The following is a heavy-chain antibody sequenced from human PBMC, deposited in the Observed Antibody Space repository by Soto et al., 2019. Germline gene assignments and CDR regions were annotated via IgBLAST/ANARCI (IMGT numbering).Heavy chain of an antibody. CDR3: AHRALTTYYFDY. D-gene: IGHD4-4*01. CDR2: IYWDDGK. CDR1: GFAVTTTRVG. J-gene: IGHJ4*02. Sequence: QITLKESGPPLVKPTQTLTLTCALSGFAVTTTRVGVGWIRQPPGKALEWLATIYWDDGKSYSPSLKSRLTITKDTFKNQVVLRMTNMDPVDTATYYCAHRALTTYYFDYWGQGTLVTVSS. V-gene: IGHV2-5*02.